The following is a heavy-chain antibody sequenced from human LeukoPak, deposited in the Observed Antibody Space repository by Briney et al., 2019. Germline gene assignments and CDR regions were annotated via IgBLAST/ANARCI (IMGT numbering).Heavy chain of an antibody. Sequence: NRGGCLRLSCAASGFTFSSYAMSWVRQAPGKGLDWVSAISGSGGNTYYADSVKGRFTISRDNSKNTLYLQMNSLRAEDTAVYYCAKDQYGGNPHYYFDYCGQRTLVTVSS. CDR1: GFTFSSYA. CDR3: AKDQYGGNPHYYFDY. V-gene: IGHV3-23*01. D-gene: IGHD4-23*01. CDR2: ISGSGGNT. J-gene: IGHJ4*02.